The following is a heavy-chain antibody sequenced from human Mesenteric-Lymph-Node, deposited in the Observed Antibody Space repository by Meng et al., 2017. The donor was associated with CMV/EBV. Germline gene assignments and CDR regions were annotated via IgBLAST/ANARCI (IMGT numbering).Heavy chain of an antibody. Sequence: GGSLRLSCAASGFTFSSFAMSWVRQAPGTGLEWVSLIYSGPSSTYYADSVKGRFTISRDNSKNTLYLQMHSLRVEDTAVYYCANGGSYGSGSCFDYWGQGTLVTVSS. CDR3: ANGGSYGSGSCFDY. J-gene: IGHJ4*02. V-gene: IGHV3-23*03. D-gene: IGHD3-10*01. CDR1: GFTFSSFA. CDR2: IYSGPSST.